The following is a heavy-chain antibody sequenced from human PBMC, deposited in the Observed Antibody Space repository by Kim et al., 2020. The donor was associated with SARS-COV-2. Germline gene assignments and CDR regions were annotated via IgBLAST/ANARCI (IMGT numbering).Heavy chain of an antibody. D-gene: IGHD2-21*02. V-gene: IGHV3-53*01. CDR1: GFTVSSNY. J-gene: IGHJ3*02. Sequence: GGSLRLSCAASGFTVSSNYMSWVRQAPGKGLEWVSVIYSGGSTSYADSVKGRFTISRDNSKNTLYLQMNSLRAEDTAVYYCSIDGSGCGGDCYPIDAFDIWGEGTMVTVSS. CDR3: SIDGSGCGGDCYPIDAFDI. CDR2: IYSGGST.